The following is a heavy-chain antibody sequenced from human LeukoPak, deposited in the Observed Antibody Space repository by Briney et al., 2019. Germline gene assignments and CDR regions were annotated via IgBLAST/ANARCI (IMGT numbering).Heavy chain of an antibody. V-gene: IGHV3-30-3*01. Sequence: GGSLRLSCVASGFTFSSYVMYWVRQAPGKGLEWVAVISYDGSNKYYADSVKGRFTISRDNSKNTLYLQMNSLRAEDTAVYYCARAFGINIVVVPVAPDYWGQGTLVTVSS. CDR1: GFTFSSYV. D-gene: IGHD2-2*01. CDR2: ISYDGSNK. J-gene: IGHJ4*02. CDR3: ARAFGINIVVVPVAPDY.